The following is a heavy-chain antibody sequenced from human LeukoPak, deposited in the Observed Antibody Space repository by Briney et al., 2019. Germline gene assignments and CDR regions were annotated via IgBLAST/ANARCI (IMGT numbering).Heavy chain of an antibody. J-gene: IGHJ4*02. D-gene: IGHD3-22*01. CDR2: INPNTGGT. V-gene: IGHV1-2*06. Sequence: ASVKVSCKASGYTFTGYYIHWVRQAPGQGLEWMGRINPNTGGTDYAQKFQGRVTMTRDTSITTAYMELSSLRSEDTAVYYCARAPVEHYYDSSGYYFDDWGQGTLVTVSS. CDR3: ARAPVEHYYDSSGYYFDD. CDR1: GYTFTGYY.